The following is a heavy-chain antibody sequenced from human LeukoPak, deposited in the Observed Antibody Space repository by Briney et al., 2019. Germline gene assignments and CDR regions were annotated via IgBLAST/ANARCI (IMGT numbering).Heavy chain of an antibody. V-gene: IGHV3-33*06. J-gene: IGHJ4*02. CDR3: AKGQYTGTSFFDY. CDR2: IWYDRSKK. CDR1: GFTFSSYG. Sequence: GRSLRLSCAASGFTFSSYGMHWVRQAPGKGLEWVAVIWYDRSKKYYADSVKGRFTTSRDNSKNTVDLQMDSLRAEDTAVYYCAKGQYTGTSFFDYWGQGTLVTVSS. D-gene: IGHD1-26*01.